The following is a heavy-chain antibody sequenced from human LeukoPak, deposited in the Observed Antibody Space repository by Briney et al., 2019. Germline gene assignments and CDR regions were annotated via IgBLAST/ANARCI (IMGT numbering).Heavy chain of an antibody. V-gene: IGHV4-59*01. CDR2: IYYSGST. CDR3: ARGGYYDSSGYYSFDY. CDR1: GGSISSYY. J-gene: IGHJ4*02. Sequence: PSETLSLTCTVSGGSISSYYWSWIRQPPGKGLEWIGYIYYSGSTNYNPSLKSRVTISVDTSKNQFSLKLSSVTAADTAVYYCARGGYYDSSGYYSFDYWGQGTLVIVSS. D-gene: IGHD3-22*01.